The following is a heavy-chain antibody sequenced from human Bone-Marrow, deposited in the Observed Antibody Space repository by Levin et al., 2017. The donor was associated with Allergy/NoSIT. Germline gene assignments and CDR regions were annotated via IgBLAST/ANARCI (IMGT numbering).Heavy chain of an antibody. CDR1: GGSISSYY. Sequence: GSLRLSCTVSGGSISSYYWSWIRQPPGKGLEWIGYSYYSGSTNNNPSLKSRVTISVDTSKNQFSLKLSSVTAADTAVYYCARGNSIAAAVYYFDYWGQGTLVTVSS. J-gene: IGHJ4*02. D-gene: IGHD6-13*01. CDR2: SYYSGST. V-gene: IGHV4-59*01. CDR3: ARGNSIAAAVYYFDY.